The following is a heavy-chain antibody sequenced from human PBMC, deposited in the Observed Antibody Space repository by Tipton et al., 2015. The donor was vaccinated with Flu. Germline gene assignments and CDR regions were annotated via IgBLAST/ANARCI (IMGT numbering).Heavy chain of an antibody. V-gene: IGHV1-46*04. CDR2: INPDGGTT. Sequence: QLVQSGAEVKKPGASVKVSCKASGYTFTAHWVHWVRQAPGQGLEWMGVINPDGGTTHYAQTLQGRVTLTRDTSTSTDYMELSSLRSEDTAVYYCARPYSSTGDSSGYYYNYWGQGTLVTVSS. D-gene: IGHD3-22*01. CDR1: GYTFTAHW. J-gene: IGHJ4*02. CDR3: ARPYSSTGDSSGYYYNY.